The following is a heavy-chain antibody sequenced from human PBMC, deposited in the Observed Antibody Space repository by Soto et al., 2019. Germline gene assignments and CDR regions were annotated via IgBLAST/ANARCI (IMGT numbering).Heavy chain of an antibody. D-gene: IGHD6-13*01. CDR3: ARPLYSSSSVYYALDV. J-gene: IGHJ6*02. V-gene: IGHV3-30*04. Sequence: PGGSLRLSCAASGFIFSNYALHWVRQAPGKGLEWVALISYDGSNYYYADSVKGRFTISRDNSKNTLYLQVNSLRVEDTAVYFCARPLYSSSSVYYALDVWGQGTTVTVSS. CDR1: GFIFSNYA. CDR2: ISYDGSNY.